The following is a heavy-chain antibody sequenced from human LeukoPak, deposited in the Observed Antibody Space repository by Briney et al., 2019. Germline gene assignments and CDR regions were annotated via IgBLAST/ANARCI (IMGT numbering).Heavy chain of an antibody. V-gene: IGHV1-18*04. Sequence: ASVKVSCKASGYTFTSYGISWVRQAPGQGLEWMGWISAYNGNTNYAQKLQGRVTMTTDTSTSTAYMELRSLRSDDTAVYYCAREGYYGSRSHYPDWFDPWGQGTLVTVSS. D-gene: IGHD3-10*01. CDR3: AREGYYGSRSHYPDWFDP. J-gene: IGHJ5*02. CDR2: ISAYNGNT. CDR1: GYTFTSYG.